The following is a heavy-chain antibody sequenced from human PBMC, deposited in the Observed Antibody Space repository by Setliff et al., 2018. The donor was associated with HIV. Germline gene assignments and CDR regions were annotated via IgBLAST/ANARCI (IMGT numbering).Heavy chain of an antibody. CDR3: ARGPDGRTGESAFDI. J-gene: IGHJ3*02. CDR2: INAGTGDI. Sequence: ASVMVSCKASGYAFITYAIHWVRQAPGQRLEWLEWINAGTGDIDYSQKFQGRVTITRDRSANTAYMELSRLTSADTALYFCARGPDGRTGESAFDIWGQGTTVTVSS. CDR1: GYAFITYA. V-gene: IGHV1-3*01.